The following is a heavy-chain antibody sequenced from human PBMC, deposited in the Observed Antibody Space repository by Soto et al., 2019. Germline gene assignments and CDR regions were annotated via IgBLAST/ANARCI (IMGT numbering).Heavy chain of an antibody. V-gene: IGHV1-2*02. CDR2: INPNSGGT. D-gene: IGHD3-22*01. CDR1: GYTFTGYY. CDR3: ARDESHYYDSSSLYYYYGMDV. Sequence: ASVKVSCKASGYTFTGYYMHWVRQAPGQGLEWMGWINPNSGGTNYAQKFQGRVTMTRDTSISTAYMELSRLRSDDTAVYYCARDESHYYDSSSLYYYYGMDVWGQGTTVTVSS. J-gene: IGHJ6*02.